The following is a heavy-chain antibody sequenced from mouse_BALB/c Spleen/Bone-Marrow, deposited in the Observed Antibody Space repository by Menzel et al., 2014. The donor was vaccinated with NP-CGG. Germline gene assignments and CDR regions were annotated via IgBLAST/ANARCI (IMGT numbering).Heavy chain of an antibody. CDR1: GFTFTDYY. J-gene: IGHJ4*01. Sequence: EVHLVESGGGLVQPGGSLRLSCTTSGFTFTDYYMSWVRQPPEKALEWLAFIRNEAYGYTTEYSASVRGRFTISRDNSQSNLDLQMNSLRAEDRATYYCARFPMDYWGQGTSVTVSS. CDR3: ARFPMDY. V-gene: IGHV7-3*02. CDR2: IRNEAYGYTT.